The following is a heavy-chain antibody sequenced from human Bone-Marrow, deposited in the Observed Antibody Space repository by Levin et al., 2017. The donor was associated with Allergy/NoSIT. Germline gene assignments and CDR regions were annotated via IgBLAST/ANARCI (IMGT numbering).Heavy chain of an antibody. CDR1: GFTFNAYG. CDR2: VWYEVRNKNVKNK. V-gene: IGHV3-33*01. D-gene: IGHD1-26*01. J-gene: IGHJ5*01. CDR3: VRDGRPSGSFFLDA. Sequence: QTGGSLRLSCAASGFTFNAYGMHWVRQPAGKGLEWLAVVWYEVRNKNVKNKYYLDSVKGRFIISRDNSKNTMYLEMNNLKAEDTAVYYCVRDGRPSGSFFLDAWGQGTLVTVSS.